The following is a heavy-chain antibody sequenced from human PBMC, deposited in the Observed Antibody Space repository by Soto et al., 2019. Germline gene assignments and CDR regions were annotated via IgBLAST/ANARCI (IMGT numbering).Heavy chain of an antibody. CDR1: GFTFSSYG. J-gene: IGHJ4*02. CDR3: ATGSKVTARPYYFDY. Sequence: QVQLVESGGGVVQPGRSLRLSCAASGFTFSSYGMHWVRQAPGKGLEWVAVISYDGSNKYYADSVKGRFTISRDNSKNTLYLQMNSLRAEDTAVYCCATGSKVTARPYYFDYWGQGTLVTVSS. V-gene: IGHV3-30*03. D-gene: IGHD2-21*02. CDR2: ISYDGSNK.